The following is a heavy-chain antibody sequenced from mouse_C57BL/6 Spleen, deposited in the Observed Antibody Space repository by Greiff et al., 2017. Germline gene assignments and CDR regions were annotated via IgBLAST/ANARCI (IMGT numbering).Heavy chain of an antibody. Sequence: EVQLVESEGGLVQPGSSMKLSCTASGFAFSDYYMAWVRQVPEKGLEWVANINYDGSSTYYLDSLKSRFIISRDNAKNSLYLQMSSLKSEDTATYYCARVVGRGYFDVWGTGTTVTVSS. CDR3: ARVVGRGYFDV. V-gene: IGHV5-16*01. CDR1: GFAFSDYY. CDR2: INYDGSST. D-gene: IGHD1-1*02. J-gene: IGHJ1*03.